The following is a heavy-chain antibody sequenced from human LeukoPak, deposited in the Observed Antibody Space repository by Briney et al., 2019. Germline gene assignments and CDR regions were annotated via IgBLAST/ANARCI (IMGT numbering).Heavy chain of an antibody. CDR3: ARLDSSGYYLFDY. V-gene: IGHV4-4*02. CDR2: IYHSGST. CDR1: GGSISSSNG. D-gene: IGHD3-22*01. J-gene: IGHJ4*02. Sequence: SETLSLTCAVSGGSISSSNGWSWVRQPPGKGLEWIGEIYHSGSTNYNPSLKSRVTISVDKSKNQFSLKLSSVTAADTAVYYCARLDSSGYYLFDYWGQGTLVTVSS.